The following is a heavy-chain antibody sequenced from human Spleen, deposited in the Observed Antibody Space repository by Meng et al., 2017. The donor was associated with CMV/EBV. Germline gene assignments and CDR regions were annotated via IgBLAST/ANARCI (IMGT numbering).Heavy chain of an antibody. Sequence: SGYYWSWIRQPPGKGLEWIGEINHSGSTNYNPSLKSRVTISVDTSKNQFSLKLSSVTAADTAVYYCARIGGIAARPSFHYYYGMDVWGQGTTVTVSS. CDR1: SGYY. V-gene: IGHV4-34*01. CDR2: INHSGST. J-gene: IGHJ6*02. D-gene: IGHD6-6*01. CDR3: ARIGGIAARPSFHYYYGMDV.